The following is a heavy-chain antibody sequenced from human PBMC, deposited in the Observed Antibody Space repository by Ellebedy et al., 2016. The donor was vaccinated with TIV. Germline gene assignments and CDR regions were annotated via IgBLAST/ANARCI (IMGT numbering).Heavy chain of an antibody. D-gene: IGHD4-17*01. V-gene: IGHV4-61*01. CDR3: ARSGTNEPLCGGNGDYICDWFDP. J-gene: IGHJ5*02. CDR2: IHHGGNI. CDR1: GGSVSSGNYY. Sequence: SETLSLXXTVSGGSVSSGNYYWSWIRQPPGKGLEWIGYIHHGGNINYNPSLKSRVTISPDTSRNQFSLKLSSVTAADTAIYYCARSGTNEPLCGGNGDYICDWFDPWGQGTLVTVSS.